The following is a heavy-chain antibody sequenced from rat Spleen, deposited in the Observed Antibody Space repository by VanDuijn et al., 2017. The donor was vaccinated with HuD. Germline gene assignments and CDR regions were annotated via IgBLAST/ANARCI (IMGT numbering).Heavy chain of an antibody. CDR3: TTMDY. Sequence: EVQLVESDGGLVQPGRSLKLSCAASGFTFSDYYMAWVRQAPTKGLEWVATISSDGRRNYYRDSVKGRFTVSRDNAKSTLYLQMDSLRSEDTATYYCTTMDYWGQGVMVTVSS. CDR1: GFTFSDYY. V-gene: IGHV5-29*01. J-gene: IGHJ2*01. CDR2: ISSDGRRN.